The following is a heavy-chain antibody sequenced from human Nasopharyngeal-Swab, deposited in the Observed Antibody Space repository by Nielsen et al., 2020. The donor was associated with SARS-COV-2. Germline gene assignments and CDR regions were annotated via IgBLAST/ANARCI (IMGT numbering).Heavy chain of an antibody. Sequence: GSLRLSCAVFGYTISSFYYWGWIRQPPGKGLEWIGSIYHSGSNYYNPSLKSLVTISVDTSKNQFSLKLSSVTAADTAVYYCARHCGDYGDYARFDPWGQGTLVTVSS. J-gene: IGHJ5*02. CDR3: ARHCGDYGDYARFDP. V-gene: IGHV4-38-2*01. CDR1: GYTISSFYY. CDR2: IYHSGSN. D-gene: IGHD4-17*01.